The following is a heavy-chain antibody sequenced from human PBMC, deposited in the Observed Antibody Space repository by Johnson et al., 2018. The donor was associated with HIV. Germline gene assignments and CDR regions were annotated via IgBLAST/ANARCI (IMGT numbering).Heavy chain of an antibody. J-gene: IGHJ3*02. CDR1: GFTFSSYG. Sequence: QMLLVESGGGVVQPGRSLRLSCAASGFTFSSYGMHWVRQAPGKGLEWVAVIWYDGSNKYYADSVKGRFTISRDSSKNTLYLQMKSLRVEDTAVYYCARSPETGDRLWRAFDIWGHGTMVTVSS. CDR3: ARSPETGDRLWRAFDI. CDR2: IWYDGSNK. D-gene: IGHD4-17*01. V-gene: IGHV3-33*01.